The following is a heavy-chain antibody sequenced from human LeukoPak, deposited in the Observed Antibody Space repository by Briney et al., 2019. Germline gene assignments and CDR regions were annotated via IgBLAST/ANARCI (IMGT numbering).Heavy chain of an antibody. D-gene: IGHD6-19*01. CDR3: ARVSQWLVPY. CDR1: GLTFSDYY. Sequence: PGGSLRLSCAASGLTFSDYYMSWIRQAPGKGLEWVSYISSTSSYINSADSVKGRFTISRDNAKNSLFLQMNSLRAEDTAVYYCARVSQWLVPYWGQGTLVTVSS. J-gene: IGHJ4*02. CDR2: ISSTSSYI. V-gene: IGHV3-11*05.